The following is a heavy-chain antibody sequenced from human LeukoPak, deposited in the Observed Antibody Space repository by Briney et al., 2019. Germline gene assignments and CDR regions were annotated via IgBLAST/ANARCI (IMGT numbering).Heavy chain of an antibody. CDR3: GKKVGGGYSYYVMVV. D-gene: IGHD3-10*01. V-gene: IGHV3-23*01. Sequence: GGSLRPSCAASGFTLSSYAMSWVRQAPGKGLEWVSAISGSGGSTYYADSVKGRFTISRDNSKNTLYLQMNNLRAEDTAVYYCGKKVGGGYSYYVMVVGAKGPRVTVPS. CDR1: GFTLSSYA. J-gene: IGHJ6*04. CDR2: ISGSGGST.